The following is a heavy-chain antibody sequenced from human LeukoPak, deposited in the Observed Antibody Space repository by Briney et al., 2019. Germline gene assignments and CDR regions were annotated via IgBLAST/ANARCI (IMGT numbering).Heavy chain of an antibody. J-gene: IGHJ4*02. V-gene: IGHV3-23*01. CDR2: ISGSGGST. CDR3: AKGSHIVVVPAYYFDY. CDR1: GFTVSSNY. D-gene: IGHD2-2*01. Sequence: GSLRLSCAASGFTVSSNYMSWVRQAPGKGLEWVSAISGSGGSTYYADSVKGRFTISRDNSKNTLYLQMNSLRAEDTAVYYCAKGSHIVVVPAYYFDYWGQGTLVTVSS.